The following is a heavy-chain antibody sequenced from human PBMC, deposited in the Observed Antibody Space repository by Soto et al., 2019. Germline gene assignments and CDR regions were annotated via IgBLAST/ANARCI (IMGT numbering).Heavy chain of an antibody. D-gene: IGHD2-21*02. CDR1: GGSISSYY. J-gene: IGHJ5*01. V-gene: IGHV4-4*07. Sequence: SETLALTCTVSGGSISSYYWNWIRQPAGKGLEWIGRIYSSGTTNYNPSLKSRVTMSVDTSKNQCSLKLNSVTAADTAVYYCARMGYGTTYTGAYCLFDSWGQGTLVTVSS. CDR2: IYSSGTT. CDR3: ARMGYGTTYTGAYCLFDS.